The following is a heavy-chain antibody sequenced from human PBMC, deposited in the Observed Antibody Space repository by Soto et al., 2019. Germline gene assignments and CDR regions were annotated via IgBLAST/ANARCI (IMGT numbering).Heavy chain of an antibody. Sequence: ASVKVSCKASGDTFTSDDINWVRQATGQGLEWMGWINPNSGRTNYAQKLQGRVTITRNTSISTAYMELSSLRSEDTAVYYCARDISSMESRAGYCFESRVQGIIVTVSS. D-gene: IGHD3-9*01. J-gene: IGHJ4*02. V-gene: IGHV1-8*01. CDR2: INPNSGRT. CDR3: ARDISSMESRAGYCFES. CDR1: GDTFTSDD.